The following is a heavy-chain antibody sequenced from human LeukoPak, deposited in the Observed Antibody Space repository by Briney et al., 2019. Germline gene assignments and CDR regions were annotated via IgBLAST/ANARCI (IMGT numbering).Heavy chain of an antibody. D-gene: IGHD6-13*01. V-gene: IGHV3-30*02. J-gene: IGHJ4*02. CDR2: IRYDGSNK. Sequence: GGSLRLSCAASGFTFSSYGMHWVRQAPGKGLEWVAFIRYDGSNKYYADPVKGRFTISRDNSKNTLYLQMNSLRAEDTAVYYCAKAHPPGIAAAGSPFDYWGQGTLVTVSS. CDR1: GFTFSSYG. CDR3: AKAHPPGIAAAGSPFDY.